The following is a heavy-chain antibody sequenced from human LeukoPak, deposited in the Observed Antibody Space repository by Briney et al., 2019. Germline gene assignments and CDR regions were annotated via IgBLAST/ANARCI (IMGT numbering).Heavy chain of an antibody. V-gene: IGHV3-21*01. CDR3: AKEGDTAMVTIDY. CDR2: ISTSSSSI. Sequence: GGSLRLSCAASGFTFSSYSMNWVRQAPGKGLEWPSSISTSSSSIYYADAVKGRFTTSRDNAKNSLHLQMNSLRAEDTAVYYCAKEGDTAMVTIDYWGQGTLVTVSS. D-gene: IGHD5-18*01. J-gene: IGHJ4*02. CDR1: GFTFSSYS.